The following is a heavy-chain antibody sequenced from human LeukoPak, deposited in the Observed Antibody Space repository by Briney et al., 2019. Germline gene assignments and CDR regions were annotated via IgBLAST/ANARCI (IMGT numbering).Heavy chain of an antibody. J-gene: IGHJ4*02. CDR1: GGSISSYY. CDR2: IYYSGST. Sequence: SETLSLTCTVSGGSISSYYWSWIRQPPGKGLEWIGYIYYSGSTNYNPSLKSRVTISVDTSKNQFSLKLSSVTAADTAVYYCAIQYYYDSSGYYAFDYWGQGTLVTVSS. V-gene: IGHV4-59*12. D-gene: IGHD3-22*01. CDR3: AIQYYYDSSGYYAFDY.